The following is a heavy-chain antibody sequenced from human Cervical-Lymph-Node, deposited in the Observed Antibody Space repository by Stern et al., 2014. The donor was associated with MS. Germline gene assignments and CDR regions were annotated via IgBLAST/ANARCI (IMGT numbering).Heavy chain of an antibody. D-gene: IGHD3-22*01. CDR3: ARLDTSGYFYYDMDV. Sequence: VQLVESAAEGKKPGSSVKVSCKASGGTFSTYVINWVRQAPGQGLEWIGGIALILETTNYAQKFQGRVTITADESTSTVYMELSSLRSEDTAVYYCARLDTSGYFYYDMDVWGQGTTVTVSS. CDR1: GGTFSTYV. V-gene: IGHV1-69*01. J-gene: IGHJ6*02. CDR2: IALILETT.